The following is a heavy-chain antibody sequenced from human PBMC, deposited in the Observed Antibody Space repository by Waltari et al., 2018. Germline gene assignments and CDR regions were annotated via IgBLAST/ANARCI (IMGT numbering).Heavy chain of an antibody. D-gene: IGHD6-19*01. CDR2: IYYSGST. CDR1: GGSISSHY. J-gene: IGHJ5*02. V-gene: IGHV4-59*11. Sequence: QVQLQESGPGLVKPSETLSLTCTVSGGSISSHYWSWIRQPPGKGLEWIGYIYYSGSTNYNPSLKSRVTISVDTSKNQFSLKLSSVTAADTAVYYCARDRAVRAGTGSYLFDPWGQGTLVTVSS. CDR3: ARDRAVRAGTGSYLFDP.